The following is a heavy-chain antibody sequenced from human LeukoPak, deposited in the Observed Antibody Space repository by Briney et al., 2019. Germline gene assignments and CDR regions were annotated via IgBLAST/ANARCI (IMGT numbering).Heavy chain of an antibody. CDR3: ARDQGRYSSSWYLDY. CDR2: IYSGGST. J-gene: IGHJ4*02. D-gene: IGHD6-13*01. CDR1: GFTVSSNY. Sequence: GGSLRLSCAASGFTVSSNYMSWVRQAPGKGLEWVAVIYSGGSTYYADSVKGRFTISRDNSKNTLYLQMNSLRAKDTAVYYCARDQGRYSSSWYLDYWGQGTLVTVSS. V-gene: IGHV3-53*01.